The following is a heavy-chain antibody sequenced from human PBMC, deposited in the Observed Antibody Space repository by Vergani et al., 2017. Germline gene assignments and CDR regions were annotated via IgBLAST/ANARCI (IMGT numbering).Heavy chain of an antibody. CDR1: GFTFNQYG. Sequence: QVQLVESGGGVVQPGRSLRLSCAASGFTFNQYGMHWVRQAPGKGLAWVAVTWYDGNNKQYADSVKGRFTISRDNSKSTMYLQMNSLRDEDTGVYYCARELRLLYNRFDPWGQGTLVTVSS. D-gene: IGHD1-14*01. CDR2: TWYDGNNK. CDR3: ARELRLLYNRFDP. V-gene: IGHV3-33*01. J-gene: IGHJ5*02.